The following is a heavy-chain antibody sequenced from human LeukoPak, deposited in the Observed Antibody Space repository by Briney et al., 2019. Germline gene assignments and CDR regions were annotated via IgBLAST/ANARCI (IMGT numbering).Heavy chain of an antibody. D-gene: IGHD7-27*01. V-gene: IGHV5-51*01. CDR2: IDPSDSDI. CDR1: GYSFTSYW. Sequence: GESLKISCKASGYSFTSYWVGWVRQMPGKGLEWMGIIDPSDSDIRYTPSFQGQVTISADKSLSTAYLQWNSLKASDTAIYYCARQTAMGRSGDYWGQGTLVTVSS. CDR3: ARQTAMGRSGDY. J-gene: IGHJ4*02.